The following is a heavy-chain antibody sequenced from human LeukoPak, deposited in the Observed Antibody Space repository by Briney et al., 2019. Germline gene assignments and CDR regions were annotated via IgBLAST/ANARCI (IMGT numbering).Heavy chain of an antibody. J-gene: IGHJ4*02. CDR1: GYTFTGYY. V-gene: IGHV1-2*02. CDR3: ARGDSGSCPTDY. Sequence: ASVKVSCKASGYTFTGYYMHWVRQAPGQGLEWRGWINPNSGGTNYAQKFQGRVTMTRDTSISTAYMELSRLRSDDTAVYYCARGDSGSCPTDYWGQGTLVTVSS. CDR2: INPNSGGT. D-gene: IGHD1-26*01.